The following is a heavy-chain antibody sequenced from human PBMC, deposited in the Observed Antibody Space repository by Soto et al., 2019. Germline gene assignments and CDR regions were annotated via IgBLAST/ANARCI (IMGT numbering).Heavy chain of an antibody. CDR3: ARGLGTMIVVVVYPHPGHFAY. D-gene: IGHD3-22*01. CDR2: INPSGGST. J-gene: IGHJ4*02. V-gene: IGHV1-46*01. CDR1: GYTFTSYY. Sequence: ASVKVSCKASGYTFTSYYMHWVRQAPGQGLEWMGIINPSGGSTSYAQKFQGRVTMTRDTSTSTVYMELSSLRSEDTAVYYCARGLGTMIVVVVYPHPGHFAYCGQGTLVPVSS.